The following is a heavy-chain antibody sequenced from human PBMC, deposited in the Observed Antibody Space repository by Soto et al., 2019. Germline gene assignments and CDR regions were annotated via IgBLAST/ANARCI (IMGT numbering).Heavy chain of an antibody. J-gene: IGHJ4*02. CDR2: VDPSAGST. CDR3: ARLDSSGYYYGYYFDP. Sequence: GSSVKVPCKASGYTFTSYYIHWLRQAPAQGLEWMGVVDPSAGSTTYTQKFQGRVTMTRDRSTNTVYMELSSLRSDDTAVYYCARLDSSGYYYGYYFDPWGQGTLVTVSS. D-gene: IGHD3-22*01. V-gene: IGHV1-46*01. CDR1: GYTFTSYY.